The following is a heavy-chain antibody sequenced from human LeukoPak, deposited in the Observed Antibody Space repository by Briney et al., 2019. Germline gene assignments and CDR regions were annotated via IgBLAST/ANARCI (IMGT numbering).Heavy chain of an antibody. CDR1: GGSIRDSSYY. CDR3: ARHWRVVVEPSPMRRWWFDP. Sequence: SETLSLTCTVSGGSIRDSSYYWGWIRQPPGKGLEWIGSVYNSGSTYYNLSLKSRVTMFIDTSKNDFSLKLTSVTAADTALCYCARHWRVVVEPSPMRRWWFDPWGQGTLVTVSS. D-gene: IGHD2-21*01. V-gene: IGHV4-39*01. CDR2: VYNSGST. J-gene: IGHJ5*01.